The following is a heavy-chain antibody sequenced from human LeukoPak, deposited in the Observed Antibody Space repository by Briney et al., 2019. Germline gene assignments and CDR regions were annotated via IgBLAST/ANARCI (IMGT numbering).Heavy chain of an antibody. CDR1: GGSISSSSYY. J-gene: IGHJ3*02. V-gene: IGHV4-39*07. CDR2: LFYSGST. D-gene: IGHD1-7*01. CDR3: ARGSGTLGAFDI. Sequence: ASETLSLTCTVSGGSISSSSYYWGWIRQPPGKGLEWIVSLFYSGSTYYDPSLKSRVTISVDRSKNQFSLKLSSVTAADTAVYYCARGSGTLGAFDIWGQGTMVTVSS.